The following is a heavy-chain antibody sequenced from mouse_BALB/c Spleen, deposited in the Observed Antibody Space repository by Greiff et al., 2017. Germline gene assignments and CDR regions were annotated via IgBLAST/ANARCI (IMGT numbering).Heavy chain of an antibody. Sequence: EVKLVESGPGLVKPSQSLSLTCSVTGYSITSGYYWNWIRQFPGNKLEWMGYISYDGSNNYNPSLKNRISITRDTSKNQFFLKLNSVTTEDTATYYCARGVRRAWFAYWGQGTLVTVSA. J-gene: IGHJ3*01. D-gene: IGHD2-14*01. CDR2: ISYDGSN. CDR3: ARGVRRAWFAY. V-gene: IGHV3-6*02. CDR1: GYSITSGYY.